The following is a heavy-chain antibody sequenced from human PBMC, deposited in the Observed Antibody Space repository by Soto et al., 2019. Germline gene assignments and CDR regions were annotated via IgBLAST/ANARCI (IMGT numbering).Heavy chain of an antibody. CDR1: GFTFSSYG. D-gene: IGHD4-17*01. CDR3: ARDAGGDYEDSDY. Sequence: QVQLVESGGGVVQPGRSLRLSCAASGFTFSSYGMHWVRQAPGKGLEWVAVIWYDGSNKYYADSVKGRFTISRDNSKNTLYLQINSLRAEDTAVYYCARDAGGDYEDSDYWGQGTLVTVSS. V-gene: IGHV3-33*01. CDR2: IWYDGSNK. J-gene: IGHJ4*02.